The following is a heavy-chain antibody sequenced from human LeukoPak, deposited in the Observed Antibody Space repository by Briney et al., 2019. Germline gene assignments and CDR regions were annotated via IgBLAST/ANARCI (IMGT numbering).Heavy chain of an antibody. D-gene: IGHD2-15*01. J-gene: IGHJ5*02. V-gene: IGHV1-46*01. CDR2: INPGGGRT. CDR3: ARAPDCSGGSLGSCYSGLNWFDP. CDR1: GYTFSTYY. Sequence: GASVKVSCKASGYTFSTYYLHWVRQAPGQGLEWMGVINPGGGRTTYAQEFQGRVTMTRDMSTSTVYMELSSLRSEDTAVYYCARAPDCSGGSLGSCYSGLNWFDPWGQGTLVTVSS.